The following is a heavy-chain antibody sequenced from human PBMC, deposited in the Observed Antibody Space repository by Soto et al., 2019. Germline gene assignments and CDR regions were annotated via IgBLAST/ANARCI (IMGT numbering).Heavy chain of an antibody. CDR1: GFTFSSYG. D-gene: IGHD3-3*01. CDR2: ISYDGSNK. Sequence: GGSLRLSCAASGFTFSSYGMHWVRQAPGKWLEWVAVISYDGSNKYYADSVKGRFTISRDNSKNTLYLQMNSLRAEDTAVYYCAKEVWSGPMDVWGQGTTVTVSS. CDR3: AKEVWSGPMDV. V-gene: IGHV3-30*18. J-gene: IGHJ6*02.